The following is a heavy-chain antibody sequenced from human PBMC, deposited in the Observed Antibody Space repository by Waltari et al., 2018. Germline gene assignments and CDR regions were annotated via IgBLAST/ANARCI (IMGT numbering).Heavy chain of an antibody. CDR2: ISAYNGNT. CDR3: ARESFGRDGYNGDDAFDI. J-gene: IGHJ3*02. V-gene: IGHV1-18*01. D-gene: IGHD2-8*01. CDR1: GYLFTSYG. Sequence: QVQLVQSGAEVKKPGASVKVSCKASGYLFTSYGLSWVRQAPGQGLEWMGWISAYNGNTNYAQKLQGRVTMTTDTSTSTAYMELRSLRSDDTAVYYCARESFGRDGYNGDDAFDIWGQGTMVTVSS.